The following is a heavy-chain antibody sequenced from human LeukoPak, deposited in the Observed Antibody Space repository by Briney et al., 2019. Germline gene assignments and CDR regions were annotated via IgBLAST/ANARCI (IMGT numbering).Heavy chain of an antibody. CDR1: GGSFSGYY. Sequence: SETLSLTCAVYGGSFSGYYWSWSRQPPGKGLEWIGEINHSGSTNYNPSLKSRVTISVDTSKNQFSLRLSSVTAADTAVYYCARVLEGSSGQHWYFDLWGRGTLVTVSS. CDR3: ARVLEGSSGQHWYFDL. D-gene: IGHD6-19*01. J-gene: IGHJ2*01. CDR2: INHSGST. V-gene: IGHV4-34*01.